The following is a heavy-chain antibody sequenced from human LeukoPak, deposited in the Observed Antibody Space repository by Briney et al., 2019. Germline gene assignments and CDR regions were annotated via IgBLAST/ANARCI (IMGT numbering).Heavy chain of an antibody. J-gene: IGHJ4*02. CDR2: IYYSGNT. CDR3: ARDHYYNSSGYTFRY. V-gene: IGHV4-59*01. CDR1: AGSISSYY. D-gene: IGHD3-22*01. Sequence: PSETLSLTCTVSAGSISSYYWTWIRQPPGKGLEWIGYIYYSGNTNYNPSLKSRVTISIHTSKNQFSLKLSSVTAADTAVYYCARDHYYNSSGYTFRYWGQGTLVTVSS.